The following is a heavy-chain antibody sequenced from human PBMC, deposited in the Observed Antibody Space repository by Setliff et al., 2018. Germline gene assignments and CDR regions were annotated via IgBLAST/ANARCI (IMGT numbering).Heavy chain of an antibody. J-gene: IGHJ4*02. V-gene: IGHV4-38-2*01. Sequence: SETLSLTCAVSGYSISSGYYWGWIRQPPGKGLEWIGSIDHSGSTHYNPSLKXXXXISXXXXXXXXXXXXXXXXXXXXAXYYCGRPLVGVTTGFENWGQGXXVTVSS. CDR2: IDHSGST. CDR3: GRPLVGVTTGFEN. D-gene: IGHD1-26*01. CDR1: GYSISSGYY.